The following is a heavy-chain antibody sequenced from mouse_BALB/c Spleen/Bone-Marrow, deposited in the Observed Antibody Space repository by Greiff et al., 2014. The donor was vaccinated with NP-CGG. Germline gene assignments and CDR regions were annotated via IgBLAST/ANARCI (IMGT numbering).Heavy chain of an antibody. CDR3: ARTLHPYAMDY. J-gene: IGHJ4*01. D-gene: IGHD2-12*01. V-gene: IGHV1S81*02. CDR1: GYTFTSYW. Sequence: VQRVESGAELVKPGASVKLSCKASGYTFTSYWMHWVKQRPGQGLEWIGEINPSSGRTNYNEKFKSKATLTVDKSSSTAYMQLSSLTSEDSAVYYCARTLHPYAMDYWGQGTSVTVSS. CDR2: INPSSGRT.